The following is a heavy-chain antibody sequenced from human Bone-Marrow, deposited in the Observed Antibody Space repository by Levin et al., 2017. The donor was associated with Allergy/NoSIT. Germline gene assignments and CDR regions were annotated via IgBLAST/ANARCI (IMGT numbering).Heavy chain of an antibody. CDR1: GGSISSYY. CDR3: ARAGGLWLLDAFDI. D-gene: IGHD5-18*01. V-gene: IGHV4-4*07. CDR2: IYTSGST. J-gene: IGHJ3*02. Sequence: TGGSLRLSCTVSGGSISSYYWSWIRQPAGKGLEWIGRIYTSGSTNYNPSLKSRVTMSVDTSKNQFSLKLSSVTAADTAVYYCARAGGLWLLDAFDIWGQGTMVTVSS.